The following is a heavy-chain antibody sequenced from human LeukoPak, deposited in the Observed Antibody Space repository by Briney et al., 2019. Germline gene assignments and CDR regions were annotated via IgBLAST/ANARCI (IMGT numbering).Heavy chain of an antibody. CDR1: GGTFSSYA. Sequence: SVKVSCKASGGTFSSYAISWVRQAPGQGLEWMGGIIPIFGTANYAQKFQGRVTITADESTSTAYMELSSLRSEDTAVYYCARSGLRHNWFDPWGQGTLVTVSS. D-gene: IGHD3-16*01. V-gene: IGHV1-69*01. CDR3: ARSGLRHNWFDP. J-gene: IGHJ5*02. CDR2: IIPIFGTA.